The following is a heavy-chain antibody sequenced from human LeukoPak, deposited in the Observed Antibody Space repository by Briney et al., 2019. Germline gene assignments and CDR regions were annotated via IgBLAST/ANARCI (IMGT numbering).Heavy chain of an antibody. D-gene: IGHD4-17*01. V-gene: IGHV3-23*01. CDR1: GFTFSSYA. J-gene: IGHJ4*02. CDR2: ISGSGGST. CDR3: AKWGLLGDYGIDYFDY. Sequence: PGGSLRLSCAASGFTFSSYAMSWVRQAPGKGLEWVSAISGSGGSTYYADSVKGRFTISRDNSKNTLYLQMDSLRAEDTAVYYCAKWGLLGDYGIDYFDYWGQGTLVTVPS.